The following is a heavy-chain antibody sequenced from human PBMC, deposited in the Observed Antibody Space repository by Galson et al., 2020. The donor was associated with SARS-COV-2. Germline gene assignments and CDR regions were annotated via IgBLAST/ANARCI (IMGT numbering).Heavy chain of an antibody. J-gene: IGHJ6*03. CDR1: GFSVTTSGLS. Sequence: SGPTLVKPTETLTLTCTFSGFSVTTSGLSVSWIRQPPGKALEWLARIGWDDNNKYYSAPLKTRLTVSQDISKNQVILTMTNMDPVDTGTYYCARMLGWEPHYYYMDVWGRGTTVTVSS. CDR2: IGWDDNNK. V-gene: IGHV2-70*11. CDR3: ARMLGWEPHYYYMDV. D-gene: IGHD1-26*01.